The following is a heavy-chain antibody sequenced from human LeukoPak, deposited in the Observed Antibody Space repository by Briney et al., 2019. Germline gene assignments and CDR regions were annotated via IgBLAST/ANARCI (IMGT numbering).Heavy chain of an antibody. V-gene: IGHV3-23*01. J-gene: IGHJ4*02. Sequence: PGGSLRLSCAASGFTFSTYAMTWVRQAPGKGLEWVSGISTRGDRTYYADSVKGRFTISRDNSKNTPYLQMNSLRAEDTAEYYCARSAVGTSCCTAVDYWGQGTLVTVSS. CDR3: ARSAVGTSCCTAVDY. CDR1: GFTFSTYA. D-gene: IGHD1-26*01. CDR2: ISTRGDRT.